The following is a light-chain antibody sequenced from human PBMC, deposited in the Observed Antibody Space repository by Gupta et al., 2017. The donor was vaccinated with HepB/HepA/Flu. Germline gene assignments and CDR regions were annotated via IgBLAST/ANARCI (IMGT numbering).Light chain of an antibody. CDR3: QQDNNSPPAT. J-gene: IGKJ1*01. CDR2: GAS. Sequence: EIVMTQSPATLSVSPGERATLSCRASQSVSSNLAWYQQKPGQAPRLLIYGASTRATGIPARFSGSWSGTEFTLTISILQSEHFAVYSCQQDNNSPPATFGQGTKLEIK. V-gene: IGKV3-15*01. CDR1: QSVSSN.